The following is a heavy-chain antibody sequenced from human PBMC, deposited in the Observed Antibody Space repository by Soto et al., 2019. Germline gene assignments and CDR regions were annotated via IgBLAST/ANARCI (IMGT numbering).Heavy chain of an antibody. V-gene: IGHV6-1*01. CDR3: ARDRGYSGYDHYYYYGMDV. D-gene: IGHD5-12*01. CDR2: TYYRSKWYN. J-gene: IGHJ6*02. Sequence: PSQTLSLTCVISGDSVSSNSAAWNWIRQSPSRGLEWLGRTYYRSKWYNDYAVSVKSRITINPDTSKSQFSLQLNSVTPEDTAVYYCARDRGYSGYDHYYYYGMDVWGQGTTVTVSS. CDR1: GDSVSSNSAA.